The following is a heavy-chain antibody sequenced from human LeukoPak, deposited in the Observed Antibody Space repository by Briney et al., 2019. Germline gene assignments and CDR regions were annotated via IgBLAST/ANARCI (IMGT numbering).Heavy chain of an antibody. Sequence: GGSLRLSCAASGFTFSNAWMTWVHQAPGKGLEWVARVKSKRDGGTIDYAAPVKGRFTISRDDSKDTLYLQMNSLEIEDAAVYYCTTVGSAWNFDYWGQGTLVTVSS. J-gene: IGHJ4*02. D-gene: IGHD6-25*01. V-gene: IGHV3-15*01. CDR2: VKSKRDGGTI. CDR1: GFTFSNAW. CDR3: TTVGSAWNFDY.